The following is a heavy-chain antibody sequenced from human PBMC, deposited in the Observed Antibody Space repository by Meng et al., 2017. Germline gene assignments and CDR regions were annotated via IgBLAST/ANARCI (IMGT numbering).Heavy chain of an antibody. J-gene: IGHJ4*02. CDR3: TRATHYGDYAY. CDR2: IRSKAYGGTT. CDR1: GFTFSNAW. Sequence: GESLKISCAASGFTFSNAWMSWVRQAPGKGLEWVGFIRSKAYGGTTEYAASVKGRFTISRDDSKSIAYLQMNSLKTEDTAVYYCTRATHYGDYAYWGQGTLVTVSS. D-gene: IGHD4-17*01. V-gene: IGHV3-49*04.